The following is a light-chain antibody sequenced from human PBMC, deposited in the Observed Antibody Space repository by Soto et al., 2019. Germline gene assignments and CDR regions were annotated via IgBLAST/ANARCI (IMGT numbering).Light chain of an antibody. CDR2: AAS. J-gene: IGKJ2*01. V-gene: IGKV1-39*01. CDR1: QSISNY. CDR3: QQSYSTPNT. Sequence: DIQMTQSPSSLSASVGDRVTITCRASQSISNYLNWYQQKPGKAPKVLIYAASSLQSGVPSRFSGSGSGTDFTLTISSLQPEDFATYYCQQSYSTPNTFGQGTKLEIK.